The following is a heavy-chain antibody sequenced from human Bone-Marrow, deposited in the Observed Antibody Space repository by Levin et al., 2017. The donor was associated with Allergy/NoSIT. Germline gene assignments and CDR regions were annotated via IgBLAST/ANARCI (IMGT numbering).Heavy chain of an antibody. CDR3: AKIERDGYDY. J-gene: IGHJ4*02. CDR1: GFTFSSYG. Sequence: LSLTCAASGFTFSSYGMHWVRQAPGKGLEWVAVISYDGSNKYYADSVKGRFTISRDNSKNTLYLQMNSLRAEDTAVYYCAKIERDGYDYWGQGTLVTVSS. CDR2: ISYDGSNK. D-gene: IGHD5-24*01. V-gene: IGHV3-30*18.